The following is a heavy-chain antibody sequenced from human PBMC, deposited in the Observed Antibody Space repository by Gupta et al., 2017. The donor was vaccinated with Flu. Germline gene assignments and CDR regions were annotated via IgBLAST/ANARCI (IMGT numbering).Heavy chain of an antibody. CDR2: INPNSGGT. V-gene: IGHV1-2*06. CDR1: FTGYY. J-gene: IGHJ3*02. CDR3: ARTVTTTDAFDI. D-gene: IGHD4-17*01. Sequence: FTGYYVHWVRQAPGQGLEWMGRINPNSGGTNYAQKFQGRVTMTRDTSISTAYMELSRLRADDTAVYYCARTVTTTDAFDIWGQGAMVTVSS.